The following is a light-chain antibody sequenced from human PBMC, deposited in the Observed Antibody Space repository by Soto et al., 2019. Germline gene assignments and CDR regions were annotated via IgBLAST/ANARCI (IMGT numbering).Light chain of an antibody. CDR2: DVS. CDR3: CSYTGSFYV. CDR1: SSDVGGYNY. J-gene: IGLJ1*01. V-gene: IGLV2-11*01. Sequence: QSALTQPRSVSGSPGRSVTISCTGTSSDVGGYNYVSWYQQHPGKAPKLMIYDVSERPSGVPDRFSASKSGNTASLTISGLQAEDEADYYCCSYTGSFYVFGTGTKLTVL.